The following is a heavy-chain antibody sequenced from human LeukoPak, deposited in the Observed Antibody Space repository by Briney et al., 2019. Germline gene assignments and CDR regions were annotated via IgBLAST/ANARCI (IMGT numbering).Heavy chain of an antibody. CDR2: IYNDGSNQ. V-gene: IGHV3-23*03. J-gene: IGHJ5*01. CDR3: AKDASGPYYSLFDS. D-gene: IGHD3-22*01. Sequence: GGSLRLSCAASGFTFSSYAMSWVRQAPGKGLEWVAVIYNDGSNQLYGDSVMGRFTISRDNSKSTLSLQMNSLSAEDTAVYYCAKDASGPYYSLFDSWGQGTLVIVSS. CDR1: GFTFSSYA.